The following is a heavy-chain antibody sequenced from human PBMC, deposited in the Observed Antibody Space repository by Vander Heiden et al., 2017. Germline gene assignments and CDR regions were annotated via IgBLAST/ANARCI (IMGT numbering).Heavy chain of an antibody. Sequence: QVQLVQSGAEVKKPGASVKVSCKVPGYTLPELSMHWVRQAPGKGLEWMGGFDPEDGETIYAQKFQGRVTMTEDTSTDTAYMELSSLRSEDTAVYYCATPGYSSGWIPFFDYWGQGTLVTVSS. CDR2: FDPEDGET. V-gene: IGHV1-24*01. D-gene: IGHD6-19*01. CDR1: GYTLPELS. J-gene: IGHJ4*02. CDR3: ATPGYSSGWIPFFDY.